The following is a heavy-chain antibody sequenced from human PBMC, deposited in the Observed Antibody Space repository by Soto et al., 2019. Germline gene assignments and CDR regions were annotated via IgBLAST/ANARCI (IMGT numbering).Heavy chain of an antibody. J-gene: IGHJ4*02. CDR1: GFTFSSYA. D-gene: IGHD4-17*01. Sequence: QVQLVESGGGVVQPGRSLRLSCAASGFTFSSYAMHWVRQAPGKGLEWVAVISYDGSNKYYADAVKGRFTISRDNSKNTLYQQMNSLRAEDTAVYYCAREGSNYGGNHFDYWGQGTLVTVSS. CDR3: AREGSNYGGNHFDY. CDR2: ISYDGSNK. V-gene: IGHV3-30-3*01.